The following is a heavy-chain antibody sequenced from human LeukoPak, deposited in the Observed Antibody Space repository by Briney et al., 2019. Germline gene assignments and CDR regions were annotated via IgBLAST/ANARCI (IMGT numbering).Heavy chain of an antibody. CDR3: TPGHYSNL. CDR2: IKRTTDGGTT. CDR1: GFIFSNEW. V-gene: IGHV3-15*01. Sequence: KPGGSLRLSCAAPGFIFSNEWMRWVRQAPGKGLEWVGHIKRTTDGGTTDYAAPVKGRFTISRDDSKNTLYLQMNSLKTEDTAVYYCTPGHYSNLRGQGTLVTVSS. J-gene: IGHJ4*02. D-gene: IGHD2-2*01.